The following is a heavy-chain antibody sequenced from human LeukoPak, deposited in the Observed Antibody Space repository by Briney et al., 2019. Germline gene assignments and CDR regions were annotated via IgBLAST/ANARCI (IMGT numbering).Heavy chain of an antibody. V-gene: IGHV4-59*01. Sequence: KPSGTLSLTCTVSGGSISSYYWSWIRQPPGKGLEWIGYIYYSGSTNYNPSLKSRVTISVDTSKNQFSLKLSSVTAADTAVYYCARVAAAADTVSGMDVWGQGTTVTVSS. CDR3: ARVAAAADTVSGMDV. CDR1: GGSISSYY. D-gene: IGHD6-13*01. CDR2: IYYSGST. J-gene: IGHJ6*02.